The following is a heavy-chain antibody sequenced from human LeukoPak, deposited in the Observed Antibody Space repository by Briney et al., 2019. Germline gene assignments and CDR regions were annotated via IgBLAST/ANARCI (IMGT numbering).Heavy chain of an antibody. CDR2: INPSGGST. Sequence: GASVKVSCKASGYTFTSHHMHWVRQAPGQGLEWMGIINPSGGSTNYAQKFQGRVTITADESTSTAYMELSSLRSEDTAVYYCASEPSIVVVPAAMRLGYNWFDPWGQGTLVTVSS. J-gene: IGHJ5*02. CDR1: GYTFTSHH. D-gene: IGHD2-2*01. CDR3: ASEPSIVVVPAAMRLGYNWFDP. V-gene: IGHV1-46*01.